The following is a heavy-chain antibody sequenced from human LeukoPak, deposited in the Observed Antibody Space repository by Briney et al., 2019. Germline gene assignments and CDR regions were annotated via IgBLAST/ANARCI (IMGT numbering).Heavy chain of an antibody. D-gene: IGHD4-17*01. CDR3: ARVRDYGDYVLDY. CDR2: TYYSGST. J-gene: IGHJ4*02. CDR1: GGSISSSSYY. V-gene: IGHV4-39*07. Sequence: KPSETLSLTCTVSGGSISSSSYYWGWIRQPPGKGLEWIGSTYYSGSTYYNPSLKSRVTISVDTSKNQFSLKLSSVTAADTAVYYCARVRDYGDYVLDYWGQGTLVTVSS.